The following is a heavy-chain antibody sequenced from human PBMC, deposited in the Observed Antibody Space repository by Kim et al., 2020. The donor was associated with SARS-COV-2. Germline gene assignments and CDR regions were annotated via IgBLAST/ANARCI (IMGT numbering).Heavy chain of an antibody. D-gene: IGHD3-10*01. Sequence: TFQGRVTMTRDTSTSTVYMELSSLRSEDTAVYYCARTGSYGSGSYDAFDIWGQGTMVTVSS. V-gene: IGHV1-46*01. CDR3: ARTGSYGSGSYDAFDI. J-gene: IGHJ3*02.